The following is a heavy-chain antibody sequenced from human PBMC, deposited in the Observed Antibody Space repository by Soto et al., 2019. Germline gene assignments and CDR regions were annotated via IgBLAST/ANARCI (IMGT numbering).Heavy chain of an antibody. CDR1: GGTFSSYA. J-gene: IGHJ6*02. Sequence: QVQLVQSGAEVKKPGSSVKVSCKASGGTFSSYAISWVRQAPGQGLEWMGGILPIFGTANYAQKFQGRVTITADESTSTAYMELSSLRSEDTAVYYCARVIGTRGYSYGDPDFYGMDVWGQGTTVTVSS. CDR2: ILPIFGTA. V-gene: IGHV1-69*01. CDR3: ARVIGTRGYSYGDPDFYGMDV. D-gene: IGHD5-18*01.